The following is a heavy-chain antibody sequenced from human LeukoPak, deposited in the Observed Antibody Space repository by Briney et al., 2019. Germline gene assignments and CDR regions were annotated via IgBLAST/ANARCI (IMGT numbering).Heavy chain of an antibody. V-gene: IGHV4-61*02. D-gene: IGHD1-20*01. J-gene: IGHJ5*02. CDR2: IYTSGST. CDR3: ARDNWNDSLNWFDP. CDR1: GGSISSGSYY. Sequence: PSETLSLTCTVSGGSISSGSYYWSWIRQPAGKGLEWIGRIYTSGSTNYNPSLKSRVTISVDTSKNQFSLKLSSVTAADTAVYYCARDNWNDSLNWFDPWGQRTLVTVSS.